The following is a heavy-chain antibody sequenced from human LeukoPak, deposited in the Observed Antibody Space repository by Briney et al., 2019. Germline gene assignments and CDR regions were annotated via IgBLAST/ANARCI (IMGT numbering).Heavy chain of an antibody. CDR2: INPNGGST. J-gene: IGHJ2*01. CDR1: GYTLTRYF. CDR3: ARRVPPYWYFDL. Sequence: GASVKVSCKASGYTLTRYFIHWVRQAPGQGLEWMGIINPNGGSTSYPQKFQGRVTMTRDTSTNTVYTELSSLRSEDTAVYYCARRVPPYWYFDLWGRGTLVTVSS. V-gene: IGHV1-46*01.